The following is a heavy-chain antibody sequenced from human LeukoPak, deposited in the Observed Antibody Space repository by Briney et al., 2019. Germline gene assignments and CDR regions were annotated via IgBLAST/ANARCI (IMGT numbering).Heavy chain of an antibody. V-gene: IGHV3-9*01. Sequence: PGGSLRLSCAASGFTFDDYAMHWVQQAPGKGLEWVSGISWNSGSIGYADSVKGRFTISRDNSKNSLYLQMNSLRTEDTALYYCAKLGIYYGYRDAFDIWGQGTMVTVSS. J-gene: IGHJ3*02. D-gene: IGHD3-10*01. CDR1: GFTFDDYA. CDR3: AKLGIYYGYRDAFDI. CDR2: ISWNSGSI.